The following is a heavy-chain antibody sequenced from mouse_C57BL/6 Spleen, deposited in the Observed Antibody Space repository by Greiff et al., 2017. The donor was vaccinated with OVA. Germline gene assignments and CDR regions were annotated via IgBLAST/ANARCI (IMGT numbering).Heavy chain of an antibody. CDR1: GFSLTSYG. Sequence: VQLQQSGPGLVQPSPSLSITCTVSGFSLTSYGVHWVRQSPGKGLEWLGVIWSGGSTDYNAAFISRLSISKDNSKSQVFFKMNSLQADDTAIYYCARRHYYGSSYYAMDYWGQGTSVTVSS. CDR3: ARRHYYGSSYYAMDY. CDR2: IWSGGST. D-gene: IGHD1-1*01. J-gene: IGHJ4*01. V-gene: IGHV2-2*01.